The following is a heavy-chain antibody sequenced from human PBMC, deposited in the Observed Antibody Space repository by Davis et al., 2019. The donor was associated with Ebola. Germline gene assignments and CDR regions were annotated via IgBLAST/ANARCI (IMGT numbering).Heavy chain of an antibody. CDR2: IIPIFGTA. V-gene: IGHV1-69*06. CDR3: ATDSGSYGYYYYGMDV. Sequence: SVKVSCKASGGTFSSYAISWVRQAPGQGLEWMGGIIPIFGTANYAQKFQGRVTMTEDTSTDTAYMELSSLRSEDTAVYYCATDSGSYGYYYYGMDVWGQGTTVTVSS. J-gene: IGHJ6*02. D-gene: IGHD1-26*01. CDR1: GGTFSSYA.